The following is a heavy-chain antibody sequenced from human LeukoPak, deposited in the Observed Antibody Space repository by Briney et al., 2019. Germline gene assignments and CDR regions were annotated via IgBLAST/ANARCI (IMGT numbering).Heavy chain of an antibody. V-gene: IGHV1-69*10. Sequence: GASVKVSCKGSGGTFIRYTMSWVGQARGQGGEWMGGIIPILGIANYAQKFQGRVTIPADKSTSTAYMELSSLRSEDTAVYYCARHEIGLPEERYYYYYGMDVWGQGTTVTVSS. CDR1: GGTFIRYT. D-gene: IGHD5/OR15-5a*01. J-gene: IGHJ6*02. CDR3: ARHEIGLPEERYYYYYGMDV. CDR2: IIPILGIA.